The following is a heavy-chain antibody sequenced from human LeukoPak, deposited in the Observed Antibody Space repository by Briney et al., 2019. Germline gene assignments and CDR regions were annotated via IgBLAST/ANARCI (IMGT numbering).Heavy chain of an antibody. CDR1: GGSISSSSYY. J-gene: IGHJ6*02. CDR2: IYYSGST. D-gene: IGHD2-2*01. V-gene: IGHV4-39*01. CDR3: ASLKTVPAATTYYYYGMDV. Sequence: PSETLSLTCTVSGGSISSSSYYWGWIRQPPGKGLEWTGSIYYSGSTYYNPSLKSRVTISVDTSKNQFSLKLSSVTAADTAVYYCASLKTVPAATTYYYYGMDVWGQGTTVTVSS.